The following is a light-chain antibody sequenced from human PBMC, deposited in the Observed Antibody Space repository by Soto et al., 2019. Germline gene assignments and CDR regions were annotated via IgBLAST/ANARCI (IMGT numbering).Light chain of an antibody. CDR2: GTS. J-gene: IGKJ1*01. Sequence: EIVLPQSPGTLSLCPGEIATLSFRSSPSVGTSLAWYQHKPGQSPMLLIHGTSSRFTGTPDRLSGSGSGTDFTLTISRLEPDYVAVYSCQHYFNSPWNFGQGTKV. CDR1: PSVGTS. CDR3: QHYFNSPWN. V-gene: IGKV3-20*01.